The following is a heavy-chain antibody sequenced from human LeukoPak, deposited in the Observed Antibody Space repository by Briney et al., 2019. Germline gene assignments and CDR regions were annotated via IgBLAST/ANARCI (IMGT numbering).Heavy chain of an antibody. J-gene: IGHJ4*02. V-gene: IGHV4-34*01. CDR1: GGSFSGYY. D-gene: IGHD2-15*01. Sequence: SETLSLTCAVYGGSFSGYYWSWIRQPPGKGLEWIGEINHSGSTNYNPSLKSRVTMSVDTSKNQFSLKLSSVTAADTAVYYCARGGRVRDISVGYDYWGQGTLVTVSS. CDR2: INHSGST. CDR3: ARGGRVRDISVGYDY.